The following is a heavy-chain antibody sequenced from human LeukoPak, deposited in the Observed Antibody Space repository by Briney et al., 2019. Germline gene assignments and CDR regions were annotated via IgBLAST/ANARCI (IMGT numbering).Heavy chain of an antibody. CDR2: IIPIFGTA. Sequence: ASVKVSXKASGGTLSSYAISWVRQAPGQGLEWMGRIIPIFGTANYAQKFQGRVTITTDESTSTAYMELSSLRSEDTAVYYCARAAGIAAHPEYYFDYWGQGTLVTVSS. CDR3: ARAAGIAAHPEYYFDY. J-gene: IGHJ4*02. V-gene: IGHV1-69*05. D-gene: IGHD6-6*01. CDR1: GGTLSSYA.